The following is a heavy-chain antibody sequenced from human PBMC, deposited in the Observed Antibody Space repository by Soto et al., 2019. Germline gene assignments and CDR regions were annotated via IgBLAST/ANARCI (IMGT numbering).Heavy chain of an antibody. CDR2: IYSSGNT. CDR3: ARRVTGGGERFDP. J-gene: IGHJ5*02. D-gene: IGHD7-27*01. Sequence: WIWIRQPPGKDLEWIGYIYSSGNTNYNPSLRSRVTMSKDTSKNQFSLNLSSVTAADTAVYYCARRVTGGGERFDPWGQGTLVTVSS. V-gene: IGHV4-30-4*01.